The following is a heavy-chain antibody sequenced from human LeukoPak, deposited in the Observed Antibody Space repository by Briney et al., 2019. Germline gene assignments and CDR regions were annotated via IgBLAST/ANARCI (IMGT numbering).Heavy chain of an antibody. CDR1: GGSINSCY. D-gene: IGHD1-26*01. Sequence: SETLSLTCTVSGGSINSCYWSWIRQPPGRGLEWIGYISYSGSPNNDPSLKSRVTISLHTSKNQFSLKLSSVTAADTAVYYCARTLVGATNFDGFDTWGQGTMVTVSS. CDR2: ISYSGSP. V-gene: IGHV4-59*01. CDR3: ARTLVGATNFDGFDT. J-gene: IGHJ3*02.